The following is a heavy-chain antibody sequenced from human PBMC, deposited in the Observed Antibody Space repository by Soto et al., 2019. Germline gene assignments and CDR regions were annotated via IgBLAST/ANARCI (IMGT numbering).Heavy chain of an antibody. CDR2: ISAYNGNT. D-gene: IGHD6-19*01. J-gene: IGHJ5*02. CDR3: ARVGIAVAGTWPDYNWFDP. CDR1: GYTFTSYG. V-gene: IGHV1-18*01. Sequence: QVQLVQSGAEVKKPGASVKVSCKASGYTFTSYGISWVRQAPGQGLEWMGWISAYNGNTNYAQKLQGRVTMTTDTATSTAYMELRSLRSDETAVYYCARVGIAVAGTWPDYNWFDPWGQGTLVTVSS.